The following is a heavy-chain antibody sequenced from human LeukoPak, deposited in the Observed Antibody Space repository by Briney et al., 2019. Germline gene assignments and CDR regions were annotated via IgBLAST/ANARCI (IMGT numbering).Heavy chain of an antibody. CDR2: IYFSGST. CDR1: GGSISSSSYY. V-gene: IGHV4-39*02. CDR3: ARDGVTFYYYYMDV. D-gene: IGHD3-3*01. J-gene: IGHJ6*03. Sequence: SETLSLTCTVSGGSISSSSYYWGWIRQPPGKGLEWIGSIYFSGSTYYNPSLKSRVTMSVDTSKNQFSLKLSSVTAADTAVYYCARDGVTFYYYYMDVWGKGTTVTVSS.